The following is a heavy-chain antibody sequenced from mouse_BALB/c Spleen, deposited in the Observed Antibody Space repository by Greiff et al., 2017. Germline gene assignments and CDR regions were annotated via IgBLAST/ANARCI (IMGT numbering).Heavy chain of an antibody. D-gene: IGHD2-4*01. V-gene: IGHV5-9-3*01. CDR3: ARQDYDYSGFDY. Sequence: EVQLVESGGGLVKPGGSLKLSCAASGFTFSSYAMSWVRQTPEKGLEWVATISSGGSYTYYPDSVKGRFTISTDNAKNTLYLQMSSLRSEDTAMYYCARQDYDYSGFDYWGQGTLVTVSA. J-gene: IGHJ3*01. CDR2: ISSGGSYT. CDR1: GFTFSSYA.